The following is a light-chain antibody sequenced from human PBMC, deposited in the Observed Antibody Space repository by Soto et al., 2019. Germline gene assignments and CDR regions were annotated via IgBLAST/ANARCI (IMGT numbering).Light chain of an antibody. Sequence: EIVLTQSPGTLSLSPGERATLSCRASQSVSSSYLAWYQQKPGQAPRLLIYGASSKATGIPDRFSGSGSGTDFTLIVSRLEAEDFAVYCCLQYGTLPHTFWEETKLEIK. CDR1: QSVSSSY. J-gene: IGKJ2*01. CDR3: LQYGTLPHT. V-gene: IGKV3-20*01. CDR2: GAS.